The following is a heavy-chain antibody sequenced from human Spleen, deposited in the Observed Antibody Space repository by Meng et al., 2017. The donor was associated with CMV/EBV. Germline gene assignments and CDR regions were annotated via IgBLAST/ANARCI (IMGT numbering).Heavy chain of an antibody. V-gene: IGHV4-61*01. Sequence: SETLSLTCTISNGSVSSTNYYWSWIRQPPGKGLEWIGYIYVSGTTNYNPSLKSRVTMSVDTSKNQFSLNLSSVTAADTAVYYCAVLTFFSMDVWGQGTTVTVSS. CDR3: AVLTFFSMDV. J-gene: IGHJ6*02. CDR1: NGSVSSTNYY. D-gene: IGHD3-3*02. CDR2: IYVSGTT.